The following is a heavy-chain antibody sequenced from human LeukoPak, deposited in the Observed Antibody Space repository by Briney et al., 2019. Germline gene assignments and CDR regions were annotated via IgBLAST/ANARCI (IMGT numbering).Heavy chain of an antibody. CDR1: GGSFSGYY. Sequence: ETLSLTCAVYGGSFSGYYWSWIRQPPGKGLEWVANIKQDGSEKYYVDSVKGRFTFSRDNAKNSLSLQMNSLRVEDTAVYYCATGTKQLGNWGQGTLVTVSS. D-gene: IGHD6-13*01. CDR2: IKQDGSEK. V-gene: IGHV3-7*01. J-gene: IGHJ4*02. CDR3: ATGTKQLGN.